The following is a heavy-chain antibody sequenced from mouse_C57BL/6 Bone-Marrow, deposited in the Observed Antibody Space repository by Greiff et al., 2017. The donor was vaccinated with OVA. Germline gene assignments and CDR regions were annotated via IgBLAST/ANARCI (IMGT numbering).Heavy chain of an antibody. D-gene: IGHD2-5*01. CDR3: TEDSAVDYCACEDSIYGEWFAY. J-gene: IGHJ3*01. CDR1: YTFSRRVH. Sequence: VKLMESGPELARPWASVKISCQAFYTFSRRVHFAIRDTNYWMQWVKQRPGQGLDWIGAIYPGNGDTSYNQKFKGKATLTADKSACTAYMQLSSLTTEDSAVDYCACEDSIYGEWFAYWGQGTLVTVSA. CDR2: GQGLDWIG. V-gene: IGHV1-87*01.